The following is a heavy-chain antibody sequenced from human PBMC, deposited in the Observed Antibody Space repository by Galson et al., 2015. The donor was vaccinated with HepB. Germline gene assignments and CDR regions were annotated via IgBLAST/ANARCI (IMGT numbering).Heavy chain of an antibody. D-gene: IGHD6-19*01. CDR2: INAGNGNT. Sequence: SVKVSCKASGYTFTRYAMHWVRQAPGQRLEWMGWINAGNGNTKYSQKFQGRVTITRDTSASTAYMELSSLRSEDTAVYYCARGYSSGWYGKDAFDIWGQGTMVTVSS. V-gene: IGHV1-3*01. CDR1: GYTFTRYA. CDR3: ARGYSSGWYGKDAFDI. J-gene: IGHJ3*02.